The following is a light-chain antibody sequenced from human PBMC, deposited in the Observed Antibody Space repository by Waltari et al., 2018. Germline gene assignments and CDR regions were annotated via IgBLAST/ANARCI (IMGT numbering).Light chain of an antibody. J-gene: IGLJ2*01. CDR2: DVY. CDR1: GSDVGGYDY. Sequence: QSALTQPASVSGSPGQAIIISCTGTGSDVGGYDYVSWYQQYPGKAPRLIIYDVYNRPSGVSNRCSGSKDDNTASLTISGLQAEDESVYYCSSYTSSGVVFGGGTKLTVL. CDR3: SSYTSSGVV. V-gene: IGLV2-14*01.